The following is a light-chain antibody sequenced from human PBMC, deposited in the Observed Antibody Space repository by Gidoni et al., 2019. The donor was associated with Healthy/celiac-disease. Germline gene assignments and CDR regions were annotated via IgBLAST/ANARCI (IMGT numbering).Light chain of an antibody. Sequence: QSALTQPASVSVSPGQSITISCTGTSSDVGSYNLVSWYQQHPGKAPNLMIYEGSKRPSGVSNRFSGSKSGNTASLTISGLQAEDEADYYCCSYAGSSTPHVVFGGGTKLTVL. CDR2: EGS. J-gene: IGLJ2*01. V-gene: IGLV2-23*01. CDR3: CSYAGSSTPHVV. CDR1: SSDVGSYNL.